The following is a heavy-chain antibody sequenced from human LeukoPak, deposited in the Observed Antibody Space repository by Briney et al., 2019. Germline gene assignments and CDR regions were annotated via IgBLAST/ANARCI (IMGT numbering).Heavy chain of an antibody. CDR1: GFTFDDYA. CDR3: AKDPATRDGHGAWFDP. V-gene: IGHV3-43*02. J-gene: IGHJ5*02. CDR2: ISGDGGST. D-gene: IGHD5-24*01. Sequence: GGSLRLSCAASGFTFDDYAIHWVRQAPGKGLEWVSLISGDGGSTYYADSVKGRFTIFRDNSKNSLYLQMNSLRTEDTALYYCAKDPATRDGHGAWFDPWGQGTLVTVSS.